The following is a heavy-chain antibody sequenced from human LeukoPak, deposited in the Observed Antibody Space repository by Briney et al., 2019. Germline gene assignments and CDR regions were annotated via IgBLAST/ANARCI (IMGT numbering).Heavy chain of an antibody. V-gene: IGHV4-30-2*01. D-gene: IGHD5-24*01. Sequence: SQTLSLTCAVSGGSISSGGYSWSWIRQPPGKGLEWIGNIYHSGSTYYNPSLKSQVTISVDRSKKQFSLKLNSVTAADTAVYFCARHFGDAYRRSFDFWGQGTLVTVSS. J-gene: IGHJ4*02. CDR2: IYHSGST. CDR1: GGSISSGGYS. CDR3: ARHFGDAYRRSFDF.